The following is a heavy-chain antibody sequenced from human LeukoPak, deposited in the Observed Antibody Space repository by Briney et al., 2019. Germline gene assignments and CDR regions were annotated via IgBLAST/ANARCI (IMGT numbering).Heavy chain of an antibody. V-gene: IGHV5-51*01. CDR2: IYPGDSDT. D-gene: IGHD2-2*01. CDR3: ARRGYCSSTSCPNDAFDI. Sequence: GESLKISCKGSGYSFTSYWIGWVRQMPGKGLEWMGIIYPGDSDTRYSPSFRGQVTISADKSISTAYLQWSSLKASDTAMYYCARRGYCSSTSCPNDAFDIWGQGTMVTVSS. J-gene: IGHJ3*02. CDR1: GYSFTSYW.